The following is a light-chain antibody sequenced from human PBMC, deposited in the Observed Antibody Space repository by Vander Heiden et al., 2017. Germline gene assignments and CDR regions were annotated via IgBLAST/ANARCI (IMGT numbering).Light chain of an antibody. V-gene: IGKV1-16*01. Sequence: DVQLTQSPTTLSASVGDRVTITCRASQDISSHLAWFQQKAGQAPKSLIYGVSTLHSGVPARFSGSGSRTDFTLTISSVQPEDFAAYFCQQDCWHTLTFGEGTKVEIK. J-gene: IGKJ4*02. CDR1: QDISSH. CDR2: GVS. CDR3: QQDCWHTLT.